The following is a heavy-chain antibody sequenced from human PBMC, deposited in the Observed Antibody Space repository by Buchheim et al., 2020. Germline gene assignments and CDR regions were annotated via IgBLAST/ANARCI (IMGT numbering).Heavy chain of an antibody. CDR2: ISGGGGST. CDR3: ARLGSDY. D-gene: IGHD3-10*01. J-gene: IGHJ4*02. V-gene: IGHV3-23*01. Sequence: EVQVLESGGGLVQPGGSLRLSCAASGFTFRSYGMSWVRLAPAKGLEWVSTISGGGGSTYYSASVKGRFTISSDNLKNTVYLQMNSLRAEDTALYYCARLGSDYWGQGTL. CDR1: GFTFRSYG.